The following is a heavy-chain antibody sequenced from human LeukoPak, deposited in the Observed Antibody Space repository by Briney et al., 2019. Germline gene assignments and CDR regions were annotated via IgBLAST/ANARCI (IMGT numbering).Heavy chain of an antibody. CDR2: ISWNSGSI. CDR3: ARQVPFYYDSSGPFAS. D-gene: IGHD3-22*01. J-gene: IGHJ4*02. Sequence: PGGSLRLSCAASGFTFDDYAMHWVRQAPGKGLEWVSGISWNSGSIGYADSVKGRFTISRDNAKNSLYLQMNSLRAEDTAAYYCARQVPFYYDSSGPFASWGQGTLVIVSS. CDR1: GFTFDDYA. V-gene: IGHV3-9*01.